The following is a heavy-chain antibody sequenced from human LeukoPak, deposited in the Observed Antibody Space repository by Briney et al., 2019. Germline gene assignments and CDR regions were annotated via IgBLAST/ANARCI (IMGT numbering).Heavy chain of an antibody. CDR2: IKSDVDGGTT. V-gene: IGHV3-15*01. J-gene: IGHJ4*02. Sequence: GGSLRLSCAASGFTFSSYEMNWVRQAPGKGLEWVGRIKSDVDGGTTYYAAPVKGRFTISRDDSKNTLYLQMNSLKTEDIGVYYCTTEWYGTAEWGRGTLVSVSS. CDR3: TTEWYGTAE. CDR1: GFTFSSYE. D-gene: IGHD1-1*01.